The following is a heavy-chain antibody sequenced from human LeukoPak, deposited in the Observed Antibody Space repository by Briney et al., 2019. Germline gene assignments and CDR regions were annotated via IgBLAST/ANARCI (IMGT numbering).Heavy chain of an antibody. D-gene: IGHD6-19*01. CDR2: IYTSGST. Sequence: SETLSLTCTVSGGSISSGSYYWSWIRQPAGKGLEWIGRIYTSGSTNYNPSLKSRVTISVDTSKNQFSLKLSSVTAADTAVYYCARESESYSSGWKEVLDYWGQGTLVTVSS. V-gene: IGHV4-61*02. CDR1: GGSISSGSYY. J-gene: IGHJ4*02. CDR3: ARESESYSSGWKEVLDY.